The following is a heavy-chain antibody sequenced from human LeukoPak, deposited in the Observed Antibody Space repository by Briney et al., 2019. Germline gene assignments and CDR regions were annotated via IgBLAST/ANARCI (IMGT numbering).Heavy chain of an antibody. V-gene: IGHV4-61*02. J-gene: IGHJ5*02. Sequence: SQTLSLTCTVSGGSITSGSYYWSWIRQPAGKGLEWIGRIYASGSTNYNPSLKSRLTISLDTSKNQFSLKMNSVTAADTAVYYCARGEDYYDSSGYYTGETSANNWFDPWGQGTLVTVSS. CDR3: ARGEDYYDSSGYYTGETSANNWFDP. D-gene: IGHD3-22*01. CDR2: IYASGST. CDR1: GGSITSGSYY.